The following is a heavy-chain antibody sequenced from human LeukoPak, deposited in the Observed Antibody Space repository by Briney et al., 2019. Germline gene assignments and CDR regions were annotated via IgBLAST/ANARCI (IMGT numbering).Heavy chain of an antibody. CDR1: GGSFSGYY. V-gene: IGHV4-34*01. CDR2: INHSGST. D-gene: IGHD6-19*01. Sequence: PETLSLTCAVYGGSFSGYYWSWIRQPPGKGLEWIGEINHSGSTNYNPSLKSRVTISVDTSKNQFSLKLSSVTAADTAVYYCARGRTGQGGWPYYYYYYGMDVWGQGTTVTVSS. CDR3: ARGRTGQGGWPYYYYYYGMDV. J-gene: IGHJ6*02.